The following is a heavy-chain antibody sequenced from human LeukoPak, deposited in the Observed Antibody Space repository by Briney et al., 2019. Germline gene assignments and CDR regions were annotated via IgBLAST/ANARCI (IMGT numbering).Heavy chain of an antibody. CDR2: IIPILGIA. V-gene: IGHV1-69*02. CDR3: VGEAYYDSSASYYFDY. Sequence: SVKVSCKASGGTFSSYTISWVRQAPGQGLEWMGRIIPILGIANYAQRFQGRVTITADKSTSTAYMELSSLRSEDTAVYYCVGEAYYDSSASYYFDYWGQGTLVTVSS. D-gene: IGHD3-22*01. J-gene: IGHJ4*02. CDR1: GGTFSSYT.